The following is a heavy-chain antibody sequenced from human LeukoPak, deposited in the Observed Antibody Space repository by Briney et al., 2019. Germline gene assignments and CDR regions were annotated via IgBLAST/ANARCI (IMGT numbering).Heavy chain of an antibody. J-gene: IGHJ5*01. CDR3: AREEWYVFYFEP. D-gene: IGHD2-8*01. V-gene: IGHV3-21*06. CDR2: ISPSSTNI. CDR1: GFTFSAHT. Sequence: GGSLRLSCAASGFTFSAHTMSWVRQAPGKGLEWASSISPSSTNIFQPASMKGRFTISRDNAKNSLFLQIHSLRVEDTAVYYCAREEWYVFYFEPWGQGTPVSVLS.